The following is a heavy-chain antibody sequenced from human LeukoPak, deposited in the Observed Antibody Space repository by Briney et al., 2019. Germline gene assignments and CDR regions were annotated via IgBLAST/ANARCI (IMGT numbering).Heavy chain of an antibody. J-gene: IGHJ4*02. CDR1: GGSISSYY. CDR2: IYYSGST. Sequence: SETLSLTCTVSGGSISSYYWSWIRQPPGKGLEWIGYIYYSGSTNYNPSLKSRVTISVDTSKNQFSLKLSSVTAADTAVYYCARKGPEHLPTYFDHLGRGILVTVSS. V-gene: IGHV4-59*01. CDR3: ARKGPEHLPTYFDH. D-gene: IGHD2-21*01.